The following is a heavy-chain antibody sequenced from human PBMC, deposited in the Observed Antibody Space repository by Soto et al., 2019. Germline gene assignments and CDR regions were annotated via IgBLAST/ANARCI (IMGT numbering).Heavy chain of an antibody. CDR3: AHFNPIAAGGD. CDR2: MYWDDDK. D-gene: IGHD6-13*01. CDR1: GFSLSTSGVG. V-gene: IGHV2-5*02. J-gene: IGHJ4*02. Sequence: QITLKESGPTLVKPTQTLTLTCTFSGFSLSTSGVGVAWIRQHPGKALQWLALMYWDDDKRYSTSLKSTLTLTKDTAKSRVVRTMTNMDPVDTATYNCAHFNPIAAGGDWGQGTLVTVSS.